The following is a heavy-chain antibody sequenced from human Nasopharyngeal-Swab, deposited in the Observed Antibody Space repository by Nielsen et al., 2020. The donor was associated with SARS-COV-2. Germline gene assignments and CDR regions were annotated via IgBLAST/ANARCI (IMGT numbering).Heavy chain of an antibody. CDR3: ARDPAFKDPANGNYYYYGMDV. Sequence: SETLSLTCAVSGGSISSSNWWSWVRQPPGKGLEWIGEIYHSGSTNYNPSLKSRVTISVDKSKNQFSLKLSSVTAADTAVYYCARDPAFKDPANGNYYYYGMDVWGQGTTVTVSS. V-gene: IGHV4-4*02. J-gene: IGHJ6*02. D-gene: IGHD1-14*01. CDR2: IYHSGST. CDR1: GGSISSSNW.